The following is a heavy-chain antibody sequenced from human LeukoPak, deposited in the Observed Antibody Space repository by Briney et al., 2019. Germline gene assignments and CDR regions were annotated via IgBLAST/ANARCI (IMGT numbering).Heavy chain of an antibody. D-gene: IGHD2-8*02. V-gene: IGHV5-51*01. Sequence: GASLQISCKCSGYIFTSYWIGWVRQLPGKGLEWMGIIYPGDSDTRYSPSFQGQVTISADKSISTAYLQWSSLKASDTAMYYCARHELGVVYAIVYWGQGTLVTVSS. CDR2: IYPGDSDT. CDR1: GYIFTSYW. J-gene: IGHJ4*02. CDR3: ARHELGVVYAIVY.